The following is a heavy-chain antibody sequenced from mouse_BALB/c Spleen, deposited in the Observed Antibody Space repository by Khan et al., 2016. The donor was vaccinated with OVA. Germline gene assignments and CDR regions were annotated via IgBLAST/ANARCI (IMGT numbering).Heavy chain of an antibody. J-gene: IGHJ3*01. CDR1: GYSFANHH. V-gene: IGHV1S45*01. D-gene: IGHD2-12*01. Sequence: EVQLVESGAELVRPGASEKFSCKAFGYSFANHHINWVKQRPGQGKDWIGYINPYNDYSSYRLNFKGKCTLTVDKSPSPAPMALSSQTSEDSAVYYCARGGYNYYPFAYWGRGTLVTVSA. CDR3: ARGGYNYYPFAY. CDR2: INPYNDYS.